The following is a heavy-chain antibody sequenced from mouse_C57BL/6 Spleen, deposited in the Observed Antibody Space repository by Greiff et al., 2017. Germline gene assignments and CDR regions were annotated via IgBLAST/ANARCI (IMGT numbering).Heavy chain of an antibody. J-gene: IGHJ2*01. Sequence: EVKLMESGGDLVKPGGSLKLSCAASGFTFSSYGMSWVRQTPDKRLEWVATISSGGSYTYYPDSVKGRFTISRDNAKNTLYLQMSSLKSEDTAMYYCARHLSNYFDYWGQGTTLTVSS. CDR3: ARHLSNYFDY. CDR1: GFTFSSYG. D-gene: IGHD1-1*01. CDR2: ISSGGSYT. V-gene: IGHV5-6*01.